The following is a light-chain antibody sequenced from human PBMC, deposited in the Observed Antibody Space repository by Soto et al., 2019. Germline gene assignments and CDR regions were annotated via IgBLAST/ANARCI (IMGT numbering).Light chain of an antibody. CDR3: NQHYSLPYT. CDR1: QSVLYSSNNKNY. CDR2: WAS. Sequence: DIVMTQSPDSLAVSLGERATINCKSSQSVLYSSNNKNYLAWYQQKPGQTPKLLIYWASIRDSGVPDRFSGSGSGTDFTLTISSLQAEDVAVYYCNQHYSLPYTFGQGTRLEIK. J-gene: IGKJ2*01. V-gene: IGKV4-1*01.